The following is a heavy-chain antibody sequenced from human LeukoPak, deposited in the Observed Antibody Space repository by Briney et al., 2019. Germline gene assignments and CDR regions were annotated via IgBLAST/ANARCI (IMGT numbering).Heavy chain of an antibody. Sequence: KTSETLSLTCAVYSGSFSGFYWTWIRQPPGKGLEWIGEINHSGSTNYNPSLKSRVIISLDTSKNQFSLKLTSVTAADTAVYYCARGSTRFKNWYKWFDPWGQGTLVTVS. J-gene: IGHJ5*02. V-gene: IGHV4-34*01. CDR3: ARGSTRFKNWYKWFDP. CDR2: INHSGST. CDR1: SGSFSGFY. D-gene: IGHD1-1*01.